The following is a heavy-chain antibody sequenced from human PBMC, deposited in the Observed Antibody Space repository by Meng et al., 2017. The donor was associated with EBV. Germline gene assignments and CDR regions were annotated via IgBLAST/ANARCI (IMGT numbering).Heavy chain of an antibody. CDR3: ARDPDSSGWYYFDY. D-gene: IGHD6-19*01. CDR2: ISYDGSNK. V-gene: IGHV3-30-3*01. J-gene: IGHJ4*02. CDR1: GFTFSSYA. Sequence: QVQLVESGGGVVQPGRSLILSCAASGFTFSSYAMHWVRQASGKGLEWVAVISYDGSNKYYADSVKGRFTISRDNSKNTLYLQMNSLRAEDTAVYYCARDPDSSGWYYFDYWGQGTLVTVSS.